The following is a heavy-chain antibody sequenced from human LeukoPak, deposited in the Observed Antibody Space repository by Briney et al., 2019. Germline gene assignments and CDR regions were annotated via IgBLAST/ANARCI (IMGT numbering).Heavy chain of an antibody. Sequence: PSETLSLTCPVSGGSLRSYYWSWLRQPPGRGLEWIGYIYYSGSTNYNPSLKSRVTISVDTSNHEFSLTLSSLPAADTAVYYCARDDSRGYEHDAFDIWGQETMVTVCS. CDR2: IYYSGST. V-gene: IGHV4-59*01. D-gene: IGHD3-22*01. CDR3: ARDDSRGYEHDAFDI. CDR1: GGSLRSYY. J-gene: IGHJ3*02.